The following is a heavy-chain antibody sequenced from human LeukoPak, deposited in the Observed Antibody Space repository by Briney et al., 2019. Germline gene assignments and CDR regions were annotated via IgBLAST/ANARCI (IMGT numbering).Heavy chain of an antibody. J-gene: IGHJ4*02. V-gene: IGHV3-7*01. D-gene: IGHD3-10*01. Sequence: PGGSLRLSCAASGFTFSSYWMSWVRQAPGKGLEWVANIKQDGSEKYYVDSVKGRFTISRDNAKNSLYLQMNSLRAEDTAVYYCARDLWFGELLADYWGQGTLVSVPS. CDR1: GFTFSSYW. CDR2: IKQDGSEK. CDR3: ARDLWFGELLADY.